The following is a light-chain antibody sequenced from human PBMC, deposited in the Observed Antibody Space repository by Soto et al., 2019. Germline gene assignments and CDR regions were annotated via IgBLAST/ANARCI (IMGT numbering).Light chain of an antibody. Sequence: EFVLTQSPGTLSLSPGERATLSCRASQSVSSSYLAWYQQKPGQAPGLLIYGASSRATGIPDRFSGSGSGTDFTLTISRLEPEDFAVYYCQQYGSSPRTFGQGTKVDIK. J-gene: IGKJ1*01. CDR1: QSVSSSY. CDR3: QQYGSSPRT. CDR2: GAS. V-gene: IGKV3-20*01.